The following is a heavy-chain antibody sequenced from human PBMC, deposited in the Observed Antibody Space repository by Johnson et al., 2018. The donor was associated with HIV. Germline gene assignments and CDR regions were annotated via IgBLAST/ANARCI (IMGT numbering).Heavy chain of an antibody. CDR2: IGTAGDT. CDR3: ARDVIVLVVYAKVGAFDI. Sequence: VESGGGLVQPGGSLRLSCAASGFTFSNYDMHWVRQATGKGLEWVSAIGTAGDTYYPGSVKGRFTISRDKSKNSLYLQMNSLRAEDTALYYCARDVIVLVVYAKVGAFDIWGQGTMVTVSS. CDR1: GFTFSNYD. J-gene: IGHJ3*02. D-gene: IGHD2-8*02. V-gene: IGHV3-13*01.